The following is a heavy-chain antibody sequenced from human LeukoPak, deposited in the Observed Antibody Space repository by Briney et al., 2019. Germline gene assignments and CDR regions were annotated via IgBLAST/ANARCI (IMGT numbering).Heavy chain of an antibody. CDR3: ARFLYSTEPYDY. CDR2: IYHRGST. V-gene: IGHV4-34*01. D-gene: IGHD6-13*01. Sequence: SETMSLTCAVHGGSFSGYYWSWIRQPPGKGLEWIGTIYHRGSTYYNPSLKSRVTISVDTSKNQFSLKLSSVTAADTAVYYCARFLYSTEPYDYWGQGTLVTVSS. J-gene: IGHJ4*02. CDR1: GGSFSGYY.